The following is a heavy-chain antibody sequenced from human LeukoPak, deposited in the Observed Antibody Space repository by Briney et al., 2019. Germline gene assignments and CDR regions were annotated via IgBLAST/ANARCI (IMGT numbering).Heavy chain of an antibody. CDR1: GGSISSYY. D-gene: IGHD3-22*01. CDR3: ARDRAYYDSSGYYLDY. V-gene: IGHV4-4*07. J-gene: IGHJ4*02. CDR2: IYTSGST. Sequence: PSETLSLTCTVSGGSISSYYWSWIRQPAGKGLEWIGRIYTSGSTNYNPSLKSRVTMSVDTSKNQFSLKLSSVTAADTAVYYCARDRAYYDSSGYYLDYWGQGTLVTVSS.